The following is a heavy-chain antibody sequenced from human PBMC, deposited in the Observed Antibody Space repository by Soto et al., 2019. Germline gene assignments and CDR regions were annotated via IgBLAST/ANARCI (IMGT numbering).Heavy chain of an antibody. CDR3: AREDYYDGSGLGPDAFAI. J-gene: IGHJ3*02. D-gene: IGHD3-22*01. Sequence: EVQLVESGGGLVQPGGSLRLSCAASGFTISSYWMSWVRQAPGKGLEWVANIKQDGSEKYYVDSVKGRFTISRDNAKNSLYLQMNSLRAEDTAVYYCAREDYYDGSGLGPDAFAIWGQGTMVTVSS. CDR1: GFTISSYW. V-gene: IGHV3-7*01. CDR2: IKQDGSEK.